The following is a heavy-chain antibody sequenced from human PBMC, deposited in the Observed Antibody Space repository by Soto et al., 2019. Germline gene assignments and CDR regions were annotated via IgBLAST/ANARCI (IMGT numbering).Heavy chain of an antibody. Sequence: QLQLVESGGNVVQPGRSLRLSCAASGFTFTTYAMHWVRQAPGTGPEWLAIISHDGNFEYYADSVKGRFTISRDDSKNTIYLQMNSMRGDDSGVYFCARGGAMSAALSFGMDVWGQGTTVSVSS. D-gene: IGHD3-16*01. CDR2: ISHDGNFE. J-gene: IGHJ6*02. V-gene: IGHV3-33*01. CDR3: ARGGAMSAALSFGMDV. CDR1: GFTFTTYA.